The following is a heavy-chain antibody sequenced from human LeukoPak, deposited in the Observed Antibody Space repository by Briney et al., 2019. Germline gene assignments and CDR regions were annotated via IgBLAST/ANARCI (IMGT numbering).Heavy chain of an antibody. Sequence: GASVKVSCKASGYTFTGYYMHWVRQAPGQGLEWMGWINPKSGASSSAQSFQGRVTMTRDTSLNTLYMELSRLTSDDTAVYFCARGTVTTSFVLSGWFDPWGPGALVTVSS. CDR1: GYTFTGYY. D-gene: IGHD4-17*01. V-gene: IGHV1-2*02. CDR2: INPKSGAS. J-gene: IGHJ5*02. CDR3: ARGTVTTSFVLSGWFDP.